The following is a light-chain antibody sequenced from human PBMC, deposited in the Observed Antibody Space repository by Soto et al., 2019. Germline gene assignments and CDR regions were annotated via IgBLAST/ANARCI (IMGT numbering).Light chain of an antibody. J-gene: IGKJ1*01. CDR2: AAS. Sequence: EIVLTQSPGTLSLSPGERATLSCRVSLNISSAFLAWYQHKPGQAPRLLISAASSWATGIPDRFSGSGSGTDFTLTIRRLEPEDFAVYYCQQYVSSPRTFGQGTKVDI. V-gene: IGKV3-20*01. CDR1: LNISSAF. CDR3: QQYVSSPRT.